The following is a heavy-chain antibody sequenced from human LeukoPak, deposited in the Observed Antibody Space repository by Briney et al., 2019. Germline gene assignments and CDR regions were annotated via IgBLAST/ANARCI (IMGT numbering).Heavy chain of an antibody. CDR3: ARDSSGYSYGYGDY. CDR1: GYTFTGYY. Sequence: ASVKVSCKASGYTFTGYYMHWVRQAPGQGLEWMGWINPNSGGTNYAQKFQGRVTMTRDTSISTAYMELSRLRSDDTAVYYCARDSSGYSYGYGDYWGQGTLVTVSS. CDR2: INPNSGGT. D-gene: IGHD5-18*01. J-gene: IGHJ4*02. V-gene: IGHV1-2*02.